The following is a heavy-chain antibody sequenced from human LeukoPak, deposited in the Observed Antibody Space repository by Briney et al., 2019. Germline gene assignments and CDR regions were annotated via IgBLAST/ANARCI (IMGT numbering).Heavy chain of an antibody. CDR1: GYSFTGYY. CDR2: INPKSGGT. V-gene: IGHV1-2*02. J-gene: IGHJ3*01. CDR3: TRETGANYDPGAFDV. D-gene: IGHD3-3*01. Sequence: GASVKVSCKSSGYSFTGYYIHGVRQAPGQGLDWMGWINPKSGGTDSAEKFEGRVTMTRDTYIRTSFLELGRLKSDDTAVYYCTRETGANYDPGAFDVWGQGTMVTVSS.